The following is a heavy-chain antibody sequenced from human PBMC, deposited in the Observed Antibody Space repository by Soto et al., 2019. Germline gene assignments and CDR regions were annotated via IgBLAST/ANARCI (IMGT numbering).Heavy chain of an antibody. D-gene: IGHD1-26*01. CDR2: IIPIFGTA. J-gene: IGHJ3*02. CDR1: GGTFRSYA. V-gene: IGHV1-69*06. Sequence: SVKVSFQASGGTFRSYAISWVRQAPGQGLEWMGGIIPIFGTANYAQKFQGRVTITADKSTSTAYMELSILRSEDTAVYYCARVLRSGSYSAFDIWGQGTMVTVSS. CDR3: ARVLRSGSYSAFDI.